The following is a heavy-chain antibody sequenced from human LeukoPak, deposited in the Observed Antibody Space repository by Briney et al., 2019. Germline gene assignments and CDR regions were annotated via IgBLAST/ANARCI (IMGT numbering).Heavy chain of an antibody. CDR2: IIPILGIA. V-gene: IGHV1-69*04. D-gene: IGHD6-13*01. Sequence: SVKVSCKASGGTFSSYAISWVRQAPGQGLEWMGRIIPILGIANYAQKFQGRVTITADKSTSTAYMELSSLRSEDTAVYYCARAYSSSWYGAHFDYWGQGTLVTVSS. CDR1: GGTFSSYA. J-gene: IGHJ4*02. CDR3: ARAYSSSWYGAHFDY.